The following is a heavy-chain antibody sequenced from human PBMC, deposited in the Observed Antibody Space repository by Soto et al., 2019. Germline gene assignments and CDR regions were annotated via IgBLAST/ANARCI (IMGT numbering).Heavy chain of an antibody. Sequence: EVQLLESGGGLVQPGGSLRLSCAASGFTFSSYAMSWVRQAPGKGLEWVSAISGSGGSTYYADSVKGRFTISRDNSKNTLYLQMNSLRAEDTAVYYCARGYYDFWSGYYRAPPFDYWGQGTLVTVSS. CDR1: GFTFSSYA. D-gene: IGHD3-3*01. CDR2: ISGSGGST. CDR3: ARGYYDFWSGYYRAPPFDY. V-gene: IGHV3-23*01. J-gene: IGHJ4*02.